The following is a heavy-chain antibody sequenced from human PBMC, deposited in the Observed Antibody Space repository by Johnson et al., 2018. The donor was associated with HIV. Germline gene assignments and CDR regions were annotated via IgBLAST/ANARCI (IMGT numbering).Heavy chain of an antibody. J-gene: IGHJ3*02. CDR2: IKQDGSEK. CDR1: GFTFSSYG. CDR3: ARDRGYDAFDI. D-gene: IGHD3-22*01. V-gene: IGHV3-7*01. Sequence: VQLVESGGGVVQPGRSLRLSCAASGFTFSSYGMHWVRQAPGKGLEWVANIKQDGSEKYYVDSVKGRFTISRDNAKNSLYLQMNSLRAEETAVYFCARDRGYDAFDIWGQGTMVTVTS.